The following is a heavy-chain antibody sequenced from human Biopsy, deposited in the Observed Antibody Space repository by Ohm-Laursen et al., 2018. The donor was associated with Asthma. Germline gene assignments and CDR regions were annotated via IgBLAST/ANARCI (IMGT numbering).Heavy chain of an antibody. J-gene: IGHJ4*02. CDR1: GGTFNTYV. V-gene: IGHV1-69*01. Sequence: ESSVKVSCKSLGGTFNTYVIGWVRQAPGQGLEWVGGINSVFGTTTYPQKFQDRVTIIADDSTSTVYMELSSLRSEDTAVYYCARKAGSCISRTCYSLDFWGQGTPVTVSS. CDR2: INSVFGTT. D-gene: IGHD2-2*01. CDR3: ARKAGSCISRTCYSLDF.